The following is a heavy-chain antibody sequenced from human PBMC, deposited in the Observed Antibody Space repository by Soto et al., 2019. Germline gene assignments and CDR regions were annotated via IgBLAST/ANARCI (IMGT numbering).Heavy chain of an antibody. D-gene: IGHD3-3*01. CDR2: ICGSDDST. V-gene: IGHV3-23*01. Sequence: GGSLRLSCAASGFTLRNYGMSWVRQAPGKGPEWVSAICGSDDSTYYADSVKGRFTISRDNSKNTLYLQMNSLSAEDTAIYYCAKDPNPYYDCWSGYFHGGNWFDPWGQGTLVTVSS. CDR3: AKDPNPYYDCWSGYFHGGNWFDP. J-gene: IGHJ5*02. CDR1: GFTLRNYG.